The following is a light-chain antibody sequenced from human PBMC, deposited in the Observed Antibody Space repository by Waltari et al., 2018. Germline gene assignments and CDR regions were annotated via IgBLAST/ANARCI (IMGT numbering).Light chain of an antibody. CDR2: ETS. V-gene: IGKV1-5*03. CDR1: LSISNS. Sequence: DIQMTQSPSTLSAFVGDRVVITCRASLSISNSLAWYQQKPGEAPKLLIYETSTLQKGVPPRFSGSGSGTEFTLTISILQPDDFATYYCQQYRRFWTFGQGTKVDLK. CDR3: QQYRRFWT. J-gene: IGKJ1*01.